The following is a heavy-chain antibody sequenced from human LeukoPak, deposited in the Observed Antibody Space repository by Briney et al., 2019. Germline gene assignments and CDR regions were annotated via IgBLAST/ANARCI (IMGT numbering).Heavy chain of an antibody. CDR1: GASVSSNSAA. D-gene: IGHD1-26*01. CDR3: TKESEVGTKYSWFDP. V-gene: IGHV6-1*01. J-gene: IGHJ5*02. CDR2: TYYRSKWYN. Sequence: TLSLTCAISGASVSSNSAAWNWIRQSPSRGLEWLGRTYYRSKWYNDYAESMKSRITINPDTSKNHFSLQLKSVTPEDTAVYYCTKESEVGTKYSWFDPWGQGTLVTVSS.